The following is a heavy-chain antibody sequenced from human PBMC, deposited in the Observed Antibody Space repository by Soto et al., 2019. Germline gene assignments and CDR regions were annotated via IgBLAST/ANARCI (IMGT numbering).Heavy chain of an antibody. V-gene: IGHV1-69*08. CDR2: IVPVLGTT. J-gene: IGHJ5*02. D-gene: IGHD2-21*01. Sequence: QVQLVQSGAEVKKPGSSVRVSCKASGGTLSTYTVSWVRQAPGQGLVWMGRIVPVLGTTHYAQIFRGRVIFTADMPTRTAFMELCSLTSADTAVYSFARDRACDGDHNWFDPWGQGTLVTVSS. CDR3: ARDRACDGDHNWFDP. CDR1: GGTLSTYT.